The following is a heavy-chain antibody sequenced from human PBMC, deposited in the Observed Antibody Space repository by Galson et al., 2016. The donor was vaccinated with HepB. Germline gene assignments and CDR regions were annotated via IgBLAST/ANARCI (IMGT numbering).Heavy chain of an antibody. CDR1: GFTFSDYG. J-gene: IGHJ4*02. CDR3: AKAQGWLRLNFWYYFDY. Sequence: SLRLSCAASGFTFSDYGMHWVRQAPGKGLEWVAVISYDGSSNYYADSVQGRFTISRDNSMNTMYLQMDSLRTEDTAVYYCAKAQGWLRLNFWYYFDYWGQGALVTVSS. V-gene: IGHV3-30*18. D-gene: IGHD5-12*01. CDR2: ISYDGSSN.